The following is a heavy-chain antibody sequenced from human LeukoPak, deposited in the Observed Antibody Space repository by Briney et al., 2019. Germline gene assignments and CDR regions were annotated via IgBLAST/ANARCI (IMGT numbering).Heavy chain of an antibody. CDR3: ARAPDIVATYYFDY. Sequence: PSETLPLTCAVYGGSFSGYYWSWIRQPPAQALELIGEINHSGSTNYNPSLKSRVTISVDTSKNQFSLKLSSVTAADTAVYYCARAPDIVATYYFDYWGQGTLVTVSS. CDR2: INHSGST. J-gene: IGHJ4*02. V-gene: IGHV4-34*01. D-gene: IGHD5-12*01. CDR1: GGSFSGYY.